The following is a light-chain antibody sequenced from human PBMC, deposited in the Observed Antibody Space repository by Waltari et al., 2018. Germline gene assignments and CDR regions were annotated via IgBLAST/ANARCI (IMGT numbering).Light chain of an antibody. CDR2: EVS. CDR3: SSYAGSNNPVV. V-gene: IGLV2-8*01. Sequence: QSALTQPPSASGSPGQSVTISCTGTSSDVGGYNYVSWYQQHPGKAPQLMIYEVSKRPSGVPDRFSGSKSGNTAPLTGSGLQAEDEADYYCSSYAGSNNPVVFGGGTKLTVL. J-gene: IGLJ2*01. CDR1: SSDVGGYNY.